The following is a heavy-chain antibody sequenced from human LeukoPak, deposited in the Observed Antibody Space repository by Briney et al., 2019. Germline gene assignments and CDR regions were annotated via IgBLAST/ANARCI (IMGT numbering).Heavy chain of an antibody. D-gene: IGHD3-22*01. CDR1: GFTFSSYG. J-gene: IGHJ6*02. CDR2: IWYDGSNK. CDR3: ARDKAAYYDSSAGGSGMDV. Sequence: PGGSLRLSCAASGFTFSSYGMHWVRQAPGKGLEWVAVIWYDGSNKYYADSVKGRFTISRDNSKNTLYLQMNSLRAEDTAVYYCARDKAAYYDSSAGGSGMDVWGQGTTVTVSS. V-gene: IGHV3-33*01.